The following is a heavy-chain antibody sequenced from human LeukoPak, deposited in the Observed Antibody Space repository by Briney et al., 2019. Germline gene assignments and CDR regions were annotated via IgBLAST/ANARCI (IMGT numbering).Heavy chain of an antibody. CDR1: GGSISSHY. Sequence: SETLSLTCTVSGGSISSHYWSWIRQPPGKGLEWIGYIYYSGSTNYNPSLKSRVTISVDTSKNQFSLKLSSVTAADTAVYYCARGKIKTSRFKYWGQGTLVTVSS. CDR2: IYYSGST. V-gene: IGHV4-59*11. CDR3: ARGKIKTSRFKY. D-gene: IGHD2-2*01. J-gene: IGHJ4*01.